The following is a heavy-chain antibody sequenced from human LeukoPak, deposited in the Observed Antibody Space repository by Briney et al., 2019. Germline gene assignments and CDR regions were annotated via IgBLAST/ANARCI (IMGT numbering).Heavy chain of an antibody. D-gene: IGHD1-1*01. CDR3: ARVLERHFDY. CDR2: INPNSGGT. J-gene: IGHJ4*02. CDR1: GYTFTGYC. V-gene: IGHV1-2*02. Sequence: GASVKVSCKASGYTFTGYCIHWVRQAPGQGLEWMGWINPNSGGTNYAQKFQGRVTMTRDTSISTAYMELSRLRSDDTAVYYCARVLERHFDYWGQGTLVTVSS.